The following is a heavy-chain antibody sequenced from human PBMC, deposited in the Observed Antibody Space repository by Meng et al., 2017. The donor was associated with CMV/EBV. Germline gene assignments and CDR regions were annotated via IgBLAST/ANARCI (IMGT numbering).Heavy chain of an antibody. Sequence: SCAGSGFSFDGYTMHWVRQAPGKGLEWVSLITRDTSKRYYADSVKGRFTISRDNSENSLYLQMNSLRTEDTALYYCAKDNGDYTIDYWGQGTLVTVSS. CDR1: GFSFDGYT. V-gene: IGHV3-43*01. D-gene: IGHD4-17*01. CDR2: ITRDTSKR. J-gene: IGHJ4*02. CDR3: AKDNGDYTIDY.